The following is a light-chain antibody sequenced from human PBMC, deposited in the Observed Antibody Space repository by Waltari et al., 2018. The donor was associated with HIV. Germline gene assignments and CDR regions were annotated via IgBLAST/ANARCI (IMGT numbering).Light chain of an antibody. CDR2: EGS. V-gene: IGLV2-23*01. CDR3: CSYANSSTLV. J-gene: IGLJ3*02. CDR1: SSDVGNYNL. Sequence: QSALTQPASVSGSPGQSITISCTGTSSDVGNYNLVSWYQHHPGKAPKLMIYEGSKRPSGVSNRFSGSKSGNTASLTISGLQAEDEADYYCCSYANSSTLVFGGGTKLTVL.